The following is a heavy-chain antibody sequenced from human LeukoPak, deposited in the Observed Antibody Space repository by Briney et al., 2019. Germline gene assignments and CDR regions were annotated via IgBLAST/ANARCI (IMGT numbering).Heavy chain of an antibody. D-gene: IGHD3-16*01. Sequence: PGGSLRLSCAVSGFTFSNYWMNWVRQAPGKGLEWVANIKEDGSQKYYVESVKGRFTVSRDNAKNSVYLQMSSLRDEDTAVYYCARALNTSPGVDYWGQGTLVTVSS. V-gene: IGHV3-7*01. CDR1: GFTFSNYW. CDR2: IKEDGSQK. CDR3: ARALNTSPGVDY. J-gene: IGHJ4*02.